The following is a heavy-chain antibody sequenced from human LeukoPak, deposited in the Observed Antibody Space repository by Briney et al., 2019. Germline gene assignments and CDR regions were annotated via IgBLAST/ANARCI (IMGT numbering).Heavy chain of an antibody. D-gene: IGHD5-18*01. J-gene: IGHJ4*02. CDR1: GFTFSNYW. CDR3: ARDRIQLWSHDY. Sequence: GGPLRLSCAASGFTFSNYWMSWVRQAPGKGLEWVANIKPDGSEKYYVDFVKGRFTISRDNAKKSLYLQMNGLRAEDTAVYYCARDRIQLWSHDYWGQGTLVTVSS. CDR2: IKPDGSEK. V-gene: IGHV3-7*04.